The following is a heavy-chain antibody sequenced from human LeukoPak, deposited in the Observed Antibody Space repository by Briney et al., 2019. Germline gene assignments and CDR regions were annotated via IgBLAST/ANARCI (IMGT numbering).Heavy chain of an antibody. D-gene: IGHD3-10*01. CDR2: IKPNSGGT. CDR3: ATNILVRDIINWFGP. V-gene: IGHV1-2*02. CDR1: GYIFADYY. J-gene: IGHJ5*02. Sequence: ASVKVSCKASGYIFADYYIHWVRQAPGQGLEWMGWIKPNSGGTRSAQKFQGRVTMTRDTSISTAYMELSSLRYDDTAVYYCATNILVRDIINWFGPWGQGTLVTVSS.